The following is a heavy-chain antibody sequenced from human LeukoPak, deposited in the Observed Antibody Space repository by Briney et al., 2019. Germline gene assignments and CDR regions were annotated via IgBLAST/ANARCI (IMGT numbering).Heavy chain of an antibody. CDR2: ISAYNGNT. CDR1: GYTFTSYG. CDR3: ARGQPEDIVVVPAAMEADYYYYYYMDV. J-gene: IGHJ6*03. D-gene: IGHD2-2*01. Sequence: ASVKVSCKASGYTFTSYGISWVRQAPGQGLEWMGWISAYNGNTNYAQKLQGRVTMTTDTSTSTAYMELSSLRSEDTAVYYCARGQPEDIVVVPAAMEADYYYYYYMDVWGKGTTVTVSS. V-gene: IGHV1-18*01.